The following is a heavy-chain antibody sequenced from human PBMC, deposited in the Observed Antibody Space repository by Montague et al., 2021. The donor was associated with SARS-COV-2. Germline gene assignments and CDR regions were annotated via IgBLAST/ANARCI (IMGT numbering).Heavy chain of an antibody. D-gene: IGHD3-10*01. CDR3: ARGARQGYGFRLGSFDY. J-gene: IGHJ4*02. Sequence: SETLFLTCAIYGGSFSGYYWNWIRQPPGKGLEWIGEINHSGSTNYNPSLKSRVTMSVDTSKNQFSLKLSSVTAAVTAVYYCARGARQGYGFRLGSFDYWGQGTLVTVSS. CDR2: INHSGST. V-gene: IGHV4-34*01. CDR1: GGSFSGYY.